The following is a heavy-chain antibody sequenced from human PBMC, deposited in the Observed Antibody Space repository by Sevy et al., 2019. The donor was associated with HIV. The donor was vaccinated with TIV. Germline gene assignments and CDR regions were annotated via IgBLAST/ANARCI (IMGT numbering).Heavy chain of an antibody. V-gene: IGHV3-48*02. D-gene: IGHD4-17*01. CDR3: ARNCYGDYIIDP. CDR2: ISSDSTTI. Sequence: GESLKISCAASGFTFTSYSMNWVRQAPGKGLEWISYISSDSTTIYYVESVKGRFTISRDNANNALHLQMISLRDEDTAVYYCARNCYGDYIIDPWGQGTPVTVSS. CDR1: GFTFTSYS. J-gene: IGHJ5*02.